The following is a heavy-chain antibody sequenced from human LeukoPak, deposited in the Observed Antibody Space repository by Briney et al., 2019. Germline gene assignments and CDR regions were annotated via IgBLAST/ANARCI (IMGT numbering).Heavy chain of an antibody. CDR3: ASDIAAAGVFTFDY. CDR1: GGSISSYY. Sequence: SETLSLTCTVSGGSISSYYWSWIRQPPGEGLEWIGYIYYSGSTNYNPSLKSRVTIPVDTSKNQFSLKLSSVTAADTAVYYCASDIAAAGVFTFDYWGQGTLVTVSS. CDR2: IYYSGST. V-gene: IGHV4-59*01. D-gene: IGHD6-13*01. J-gene: IGHJ4*02.